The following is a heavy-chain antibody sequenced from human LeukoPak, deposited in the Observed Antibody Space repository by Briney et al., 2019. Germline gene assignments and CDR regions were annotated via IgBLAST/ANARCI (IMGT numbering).Heavy chain of an antibody. D-gene: IGHD2-2*01. CDR2: INPSGGST. CDR1: GYSITSYY. J-gene: IGHJ4*02. CDR3: AREGCSSTSCYGY. V-gene: IGHV1-46*01. Sequence: ASVKVSCKASGYSITSYYMHWVRQAPGQGLEWMGVINPSGGSTSYAQKFQGRVTMTRDMSTSTVYMELSSLRSEDTAVYYCAREGCSSTSCYGYWGQGTLVTVSS.